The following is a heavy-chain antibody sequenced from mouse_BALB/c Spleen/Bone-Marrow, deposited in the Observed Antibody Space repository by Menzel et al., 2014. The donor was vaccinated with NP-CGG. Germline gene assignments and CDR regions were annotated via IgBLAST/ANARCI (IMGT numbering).Heavy chain of an antibody. J-gene: IGHJ4*01. CDR1: GITFSSFG. Sequence: EVKLMESGGGLVQPGGSRKLSCAASGITFSSFGMHWVRQAPEKGLEWVAYISSGSSTIYYADTVKGRFTISRDNPKNTLFLQMTSLRSEDTAMYYCARDYGYAMDYWGHGTSVTVSS. V-gene: IGHV5-17*02. CDR3: ARDYGYAMDY. CDR2: ISSGSSTI. D-gene: IGHD1-1*01.